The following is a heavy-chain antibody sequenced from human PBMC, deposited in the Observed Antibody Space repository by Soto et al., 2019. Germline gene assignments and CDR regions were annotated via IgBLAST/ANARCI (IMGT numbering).Heavy chain of an antibody. CDR1: GGSISSGDYY. CDR2: IYYSGST. V-gene: IGHV4-30-4*01. J-gene: IGHJ4*02. D-gene: IGHD3-22*01. CDR3: AREPTSLSSGLDY. Sequence: QVQLQESGPGLVKPSQTLSLTCTVSGGSISSGDYYWSWIRQPPGKGLEWIGYIYYSGSTYYNPSLKSRVXXSXDXFKNQLSLKLSSVTAADTAVYYCAREPTSLSSGLDYWGQGTLVTVSS.